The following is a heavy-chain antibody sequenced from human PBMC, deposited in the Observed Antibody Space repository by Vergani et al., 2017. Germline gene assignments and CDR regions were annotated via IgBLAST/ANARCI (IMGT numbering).Heavy chain of an antibody. CDR2: VDHTGRP. V-gene: IGHV4-34*01. CDR3: ARVNTETNGHLDYYYYMDV. CDR1: GGSFTSYH. D-gene: IGHD4-11*01. Sequence: QVQLQQRGGGPLKPSETLSLTCVVNGGSFTSYHWTWIRQSPGEGLEWVGDVDHTGRPDYNPSLKSRLTMSVDKSRNQLSLKINSVTANDTAIYFCARVNTETNGHLDYYYYMDVWGQGTAVTVS. J-gene: IGHJ6*03.